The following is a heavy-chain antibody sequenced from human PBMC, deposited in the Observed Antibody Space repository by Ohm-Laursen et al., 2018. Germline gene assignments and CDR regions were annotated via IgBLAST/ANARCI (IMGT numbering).Heavy chain of an antibody. J-gene: IGHJ3*02. CDR2: IIPIFGTA. Sequence: VSSVKVSCKASGGTFSSYAISWVRQAPGQGLEWMGGIIPIFGTANYAQKFQGRVTITADESTSTAYMELSSLRSEDTAVYYCAREKLGSGYYDSSGQDAFDIWGQGTMVTVSS. V-gene: IGHV1-69*01. CDR1: GGTFSSYA. D-gene: IGHD3-22*01. CDR3: AREKLGSGYYDSSGQDAFDI.